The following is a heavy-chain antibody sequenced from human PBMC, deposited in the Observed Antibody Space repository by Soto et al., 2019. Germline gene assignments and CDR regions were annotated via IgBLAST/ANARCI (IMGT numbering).Heavy chain of an antibody. D-gene: IGHD6-6*01. CDR3: TADSRQLVGGVWFDY. CDR1: GFTFSSYS. J-gene: IGHJ4*02. Sequence: GGSLRLSCAASGFTFSSYSMNWVRQAPGKGREWVGRIKSKTDGGTTDYGAPVKGRFTVSRDDSKNTLYLQMDSLKMEDTAVYYCTADSRQLVGGVWFDYWGQGTLVTVSS. V-gene: IGHV3-15*07. CDR2: IKSKTDGGTT.